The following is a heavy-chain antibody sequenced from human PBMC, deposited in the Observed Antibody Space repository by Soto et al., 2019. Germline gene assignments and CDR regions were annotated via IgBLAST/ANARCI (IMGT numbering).Heavy chain of an antibody. V-gene: IGHV1-46*01. CDR3: ALSSMSNYYGMDV. CDR2: INPSGGST. Sequence: ASVKVSCKASGYTFTSYYMHWVRQAPGQGLEWMGIINPSGGSTSYAQKFQGRVTMTRDTSTSTVYTELSSLRSEDTAVYYCALSSMSNYYGMDVWGQGTTVTVSS. J-gene: IGHJ6*02. CDR1: GYTFTSYY.